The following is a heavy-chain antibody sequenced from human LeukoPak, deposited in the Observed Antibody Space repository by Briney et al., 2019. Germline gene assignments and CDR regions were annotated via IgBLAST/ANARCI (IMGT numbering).Heavy chain of an antibody. J-gene: IGHJ4*02. CDR1: GFNFSSYS. Sequence: GGSLRLSCAASGFNFSSYSMDWVRQAPGKGRERVASISTSSSYIYYADSVKVRFTISRDNAKNSLYLQMNSLRADDTAVYYCERDGLLSRSWPAFFDFWGQGTLVTVSS. D-gene: IGHD6-13*01. CDR2: ISTSSSYI. V-gene: IGHV3-21*01. CDR3: ERDGLLSRSWPAFFDF.